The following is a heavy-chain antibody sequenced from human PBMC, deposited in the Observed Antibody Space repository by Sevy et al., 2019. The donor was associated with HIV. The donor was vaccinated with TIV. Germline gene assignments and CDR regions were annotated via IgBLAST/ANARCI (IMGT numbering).Heavy chain of an antibody. CDR3: VRRTHPFPNYYFDY. J-gene: IGHJ4*02. CDR1: GFIFSNYG. D-gene: IGHD1-1*01. Sequence: GGSLRLSCSASGFIFSNYGMHWVRQAPGKGLEYISAISTTGDRSFYADSVKGRFTISRDNSKNTLYLQMSSLRPDDTAVYYCVRRTHPFPNYYFDYLGQGTLVTVSS. V-gene: IGHV3-64D*06. CDR2: ISTTGDRS.